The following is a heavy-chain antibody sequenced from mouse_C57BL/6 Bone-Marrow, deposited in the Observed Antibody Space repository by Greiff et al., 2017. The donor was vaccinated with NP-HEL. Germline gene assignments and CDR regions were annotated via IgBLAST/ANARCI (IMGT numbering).Heavy chain of an antibody. CDR1: GFSFTSYG. D-gene: IGHD1-1*01. J-gene: IGHJ3*01. CDR2: IWGVGST. V-gene: IGHV2-6*01. CDR3: ASDGGTTAWFAY. Sequence: QVQLKESGPGLVAPSQRLSITCTVSGFSFTSYGVDWVRQSPGKGLEWLGVIWGVGSTNYNSALKSRLSISKDNSKSKVFLKMNRLQTEDTARYYCASDGGTTAWFAYWGQGTLVTVSA.